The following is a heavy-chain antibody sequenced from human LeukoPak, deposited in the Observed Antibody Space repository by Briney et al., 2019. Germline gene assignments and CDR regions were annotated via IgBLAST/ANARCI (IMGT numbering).Heavy chain of an antibody. CDR2: ISYDGSNK. CDR3: ASSSSWDAFDI. D-gene: IGHD6-13*01. CDR1: GFTFSSYA. V-gene: IGHV3-30*04. J-gene: IGHJ3*02. Sequence: GRSLRLSCAASGFTFSSYAMHWVRQAPGKGLEWVAVISYDGSNKYYADSVKGRFTISRDNSKNTLYLQMNSLRAEDTAVYYFASSSSWDAFDIWGQGTMVTVSS.